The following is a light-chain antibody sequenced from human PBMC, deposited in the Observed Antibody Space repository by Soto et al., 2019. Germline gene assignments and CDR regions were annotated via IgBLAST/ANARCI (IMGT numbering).Light chain of an antibody. Sequence: QSVLTQPPSVSGAPGQRITISCTGSSSNIGAGYDVHWYQQLPGAAPKLLIYDNTNRPSGVPDRFSGSKSGTSVSLAITGLQAEDEADYYCSSYTRSSTLVFGGGTKLTVL. J-gene: IGLJ2*01. CDR3: SSYTRSSTLV. CDR2: DNT. V-gene: IGLV1-40*01. CDR1: SSNIGAGYD.